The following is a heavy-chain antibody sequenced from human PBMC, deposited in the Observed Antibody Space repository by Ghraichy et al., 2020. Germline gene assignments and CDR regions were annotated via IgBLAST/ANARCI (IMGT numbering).Heavy chain of an antibody. V-gene: IGHV4-4*07. CDR1: ADSMDHCF. CDR3: ARAPMYDGDPGYFQN. D-gene: IGHD4-17*01. Sequence: SETLSLTCTVSADSMDHCFWSWIRQSAGGGLEWIGRVEATGNTKYNPSLKGRVTMTVDTSKKQFSLKLMSVTAADTAVYFCARAPMYDGDPGYFQNWGQGTLVTVSS. J-gene: IGHJ1*01. CDR2: VEATGNT.